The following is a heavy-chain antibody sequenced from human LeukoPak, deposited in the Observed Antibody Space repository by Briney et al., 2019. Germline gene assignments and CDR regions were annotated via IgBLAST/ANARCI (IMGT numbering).Heavy chain of an antibody. J-gene: IGHJ4*02. V-gene: IGHV3-21*01. CDR1: GFTFSSYS. CDR2: ISSSSSYI. CDR3: ARDPRGSTVTQYFDY. Sequence: PGGSLRLSCAASGFTFSSYSMNWVRQAPWKGLEWVSSISSSSSYIYYADSVKGRFTISRDNAKNSLYLQMNSLRAEDTAVYYCARDPRGSTVTQYFDYWGQGTLVTVSS. D-gene: IGHD4-17*01.